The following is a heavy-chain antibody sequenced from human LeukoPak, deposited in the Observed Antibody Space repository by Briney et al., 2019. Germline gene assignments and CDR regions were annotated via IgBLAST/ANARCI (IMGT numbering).Heavy chain of an antibody. J-gene: IGHJ4*02. Sequence: ASVTVSFMATGYIFNNYGITWVRQAPGQGREGMGWISDYNGNVHYTQKLQDRVTMTTDTSTTTAYLELRILRYDDTAVYYCARGHRSDWLTTQGYWGQGTLVTVSS. CDR1: GYIFNNYG. CDR3: ARGHRSDWLTTQGY. CDR2: ISDYNGNV. D-gene: IGHD3-9*01. V-gene: IGHV1-18*01.